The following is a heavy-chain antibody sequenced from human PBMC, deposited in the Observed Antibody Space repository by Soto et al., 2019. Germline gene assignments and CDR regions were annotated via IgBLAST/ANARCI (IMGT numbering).Heavy chain of an antibody. V-gene: IGHV3-66*01. CDR1: GFTVSSNY. J-gene: IGHJ4*02. D-gene: IGHD3-9*01. CDR2: IYSGGRT. Sequence: GGSLRLSCAASGFTVSSNYISWVRQAPGKGLEWVSVIYSGGRTYYADSVKGRFTISRDNSKNTLYLQMNSLRAEDTAVYYCASEVLRYFDWSLRFDYWGQGTLVTVSS. CDR3: ASEVLRYFDWSLRFDY.